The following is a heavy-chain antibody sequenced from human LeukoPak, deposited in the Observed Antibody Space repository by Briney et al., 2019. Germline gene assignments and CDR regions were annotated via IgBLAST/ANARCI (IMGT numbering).Heavy chain of an antibody. CDR3: ARVVETAAGRYYFDY. CDR1: GGSISSGGYY. V-gene: IGHV4-31*03. J-gene: IGHJ4*02. D-gene: IGHD6-13*01. CDR2: IYYSGST. Sequence: SETLSLTCTVSGGSISSGGYYWSWIRQHPGKGLEWIGYIYYSGSTYYNPSLKSRVTISVDTSKNQFSLKLGSVTAADTAVYYCARVVETAAGRYYFDYWGQGTLVTVSS.